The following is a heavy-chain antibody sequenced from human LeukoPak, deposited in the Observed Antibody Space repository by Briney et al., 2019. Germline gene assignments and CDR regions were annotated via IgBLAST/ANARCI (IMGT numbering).Heavy chain of an antibody. CDR1: GYSISSGYY. V-gene: IGHV4-38-2*02. D-gene: IGHD4-17*01. CDR3: ARVGYGDGEYYFDY. J-gene: IGHJ4*02. Sequence: SETLSLTCTVSGYSISSGYYWGWIRQPPGKGLEWIGSIYHSGSTYYNPSLKSRVTISVDTSKNQFSLKLSSVTAADTAVYYCARVGYGDGEYYFDYWGRGTLVTVSS. CDR2: IYHSGST.